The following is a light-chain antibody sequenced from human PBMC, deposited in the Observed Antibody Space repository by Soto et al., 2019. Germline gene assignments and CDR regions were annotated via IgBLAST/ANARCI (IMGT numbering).Light chain of an antibody. CDR3: LQYNTYPKT. J-gene: IGKJ1*01. Sequence: DIQMTQSPSSLSASVGDRVTITCRASQGIRNALGWYQQKPGKAPKRLIYEASILQSGVPSRFSGSGSGTDFTLTIISLKTEDFATYSCLQYNTYPKTFGQGTNVEIK. CDR2: EAS. CDR1: QGIRNA. V-gene: IGKV1-17*01.